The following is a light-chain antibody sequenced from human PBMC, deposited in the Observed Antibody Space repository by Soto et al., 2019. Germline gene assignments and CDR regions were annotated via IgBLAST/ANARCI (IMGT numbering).Light chain of an antibody. CDR3: QRLFASPIT. V-gene: IGKV1-9*01. J-gene: IGKJ5*01. CDR1: QVISTS. Sequence: DIQLTQSPSFLSPSIGESVTITCRASQVISTSLAWYQVKPGKAPKLLIYAASTLESGVPSRFSATVSGTAVSLTITSLQPEDFATYYCQRLFASPITCGQGTRLEIK. CDR2: AAS.